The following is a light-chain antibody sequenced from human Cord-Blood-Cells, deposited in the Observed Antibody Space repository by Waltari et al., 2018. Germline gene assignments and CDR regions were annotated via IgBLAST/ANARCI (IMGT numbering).Light chain of an antibody. Sequence: DIQMTQSPSSLSASVGDRVTITCRASQSIRIYLNWYQQKPGKAPKLLSYAASSLQSGVPSRFTGSGSGTDFTLTISRLQPEDFATYYCQQSYSTPYTFGQGTKLEIK. V-gene: IGKV1-39*01. CDR3: QQSYSTPYT. J-gene: IGKJ2*01. CDR2: AAS. CDR1: QSIRIY.